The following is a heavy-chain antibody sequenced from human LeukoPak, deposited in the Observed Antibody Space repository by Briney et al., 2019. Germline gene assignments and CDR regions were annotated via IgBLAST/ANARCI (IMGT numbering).Heavy chain of an antibody. CDR2: ISGSGGTT. CDR1: GFAFSSYA. Sequence: GGSLRLSCAASGFAFSSYAMSWVRQAPGKGLEWVSVISGSGGTTYYADSVKGRFTISRDNSKNTLYLQMNSLRAEDTAVYYCAKGAGYYGSGTYYLDYWGQGTLFTVSS. V-gene: IGHV3-23*01. D-gene: IGHD3-10*01. CDR3: AKGAGYYGSGTYYLDY. J-gene: IGHJ4*02.